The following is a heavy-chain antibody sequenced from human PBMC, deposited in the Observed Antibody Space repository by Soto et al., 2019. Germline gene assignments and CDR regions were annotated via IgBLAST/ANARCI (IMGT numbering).Heavy chain of an antibody. CDR1: GGYISSAGSF. Sequence: QVQLQESGPGLMKPSQTLSLTCTVSGGYISSAGSFWSWVRQLPGKGLEWIGYMSHSETTHYNSSPXSXISISIDTSKNEFSVNLGSVTAADTAVYYCARGYSRPDWFDSWGPGTLVIVSS. J-gene: IGHJ5*01. V-gene: IGHV4-31*03. D-gene: IGHD5-12*01. CDR3: ARGYSRPDWFDS. CDR2: MSHSETT.